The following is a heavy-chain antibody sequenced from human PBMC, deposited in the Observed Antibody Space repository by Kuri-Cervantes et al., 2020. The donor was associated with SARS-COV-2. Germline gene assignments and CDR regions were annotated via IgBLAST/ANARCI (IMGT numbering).Heavy chain of an antibody. Sequence: GESLKISCAASGFTFSDYYMSWIRQAPGKGLEWVSYISSSGSTIYYADSVKGQFTISRDNAKNSLYLQMNGLRAEDTAVYYCARPEMVRGVDYWGQGTLVTVSS. CDR3: ARPEMVRGVDY. V-gene: IGHV3-11*01. J-gene: IGHJ4*02. CDR2: ISSSGSTI. D-gene: IGHD5-24*01. CDR1: GFTFSDYY.